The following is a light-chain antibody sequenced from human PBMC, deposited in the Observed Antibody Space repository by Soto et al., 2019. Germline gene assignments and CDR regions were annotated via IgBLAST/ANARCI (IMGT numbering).Light chain of an antibody. Sequence: AIRMTQSPSSFSASTGDIVSITCRATQDIGTYLAWYQQIPGKAPKLLIYKASSLESGVPSRFSGSGSGTEFTLTISGLQPGDSATYYCQQYNSYSPTFGQGTKVDIK. CDR3: QQYNSYSPT. CDR1: QDIGTY. V-gene: IGKV1-8*01. J-gene: IGKJ1*01. CDR2: KAS.